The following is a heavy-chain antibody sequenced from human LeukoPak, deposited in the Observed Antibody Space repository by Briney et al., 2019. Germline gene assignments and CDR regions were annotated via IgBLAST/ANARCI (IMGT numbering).Heavy chain of an antibody. D-gene: IGHD3-10*01. CDR2: ISTYNGNT. J-gene: IGHJ4*02. CDR3: ARGIFRGAVLD. Sequence: GASVKVSCKASGYTFTSYGISWVRQAPGQGLEWMGWISTYNGNTNYAQKLQGRITMTSGASTSTAYMDLRSLSSDDTAVYYCARGIFRGAVLDWGQGTLVTVSS. V-gene: IGHV1-18*01. CDR1: GYTFTSYG.